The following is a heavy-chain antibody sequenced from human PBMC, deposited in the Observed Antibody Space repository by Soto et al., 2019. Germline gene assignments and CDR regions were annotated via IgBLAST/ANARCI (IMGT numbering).Heavy chain of an antibody. CDR3: ARDFVAYYYGMDV. D-gene: IGHD2-15*01. V-gene: IGHV3-33*01. CDR1: GFTFSSYG. J-gene: IGHJ6*02. Sequence: QVQLVESGGGVVQPGRSLRLSCAASGFTFSSYGMHWVRQAPGKGLEWVAVIWYDGSNKYYADSVKGRFTISRDNSKNTLYLHMNSLRAEDTAVYYCARDFVAYYYGMDVWGQGTTVTVSS. CDR2: IWYDGSNK.